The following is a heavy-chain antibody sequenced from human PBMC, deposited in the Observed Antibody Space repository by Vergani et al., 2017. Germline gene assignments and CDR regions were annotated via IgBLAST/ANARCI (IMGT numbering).Heavy chain of an antibody. Sequence: EVQLEQSGAAVKKPGESLEISCKGSGYSFSRNWIAWVRERPGQGLEWMGMIYPCNSETRNNPSFRGQVTMSVDKSISTAYLQWSSLKASDSAMYYCARVYCRGMSCAGTDYFYHIDVWGKGTTVTVS. V-gene: IGHV5-51*03. CDR2: IYPCNSET. D-gene: IGHD3/OR15-3a*01. CDR3: ARVYCRGMSCAGTDYFYHIDV. J-gene: IGHJ6*03. CDR1: GYSFSRNW.